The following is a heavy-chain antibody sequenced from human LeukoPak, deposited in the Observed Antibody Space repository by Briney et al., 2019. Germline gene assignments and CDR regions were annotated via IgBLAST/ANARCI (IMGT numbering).Heavy chain of an antibody. D-gene: IGHD6-13*01. CDR1: GGSFSGYY. J-gene: IGHJ4*02. CDR2: INHSGST. CDR3: ARYALYSSSWFFDY. V-gene: IGHV4-34*01. Sequence: PSETLSLTCAVYGGSFSGYYWSWIRQPPGKGLEWIGEINHSGSTNYNPSLKSRVTISVDTSKNQFSLKLSSVTAADTAVYYCARYALYSSSWFFDYWGQGTLVTVSS.